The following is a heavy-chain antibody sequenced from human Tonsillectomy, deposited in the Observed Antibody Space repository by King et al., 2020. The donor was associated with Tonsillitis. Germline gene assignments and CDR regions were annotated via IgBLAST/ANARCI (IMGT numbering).Heavy chain of an antibody. CDR2: ISYNGST. J-gene: IGHJ6*02. V-gene: IGHV4-59*08. Sequence: QLQESGPGLVKPSETLSLTCTVSGGSISTYYWSWIRQPPGKGLEWIGYISYNGSTNYNPPLKSRVTISVDPSKNQFSLQLSYVTAAATAVYYFARHAVLLWFGEVPMDVWGQGTTVTVSS. D-gene: IGHD3-10*01. CDR1: GGSISTYY. CDR3: ARHAVLLWFGEVPMDV.